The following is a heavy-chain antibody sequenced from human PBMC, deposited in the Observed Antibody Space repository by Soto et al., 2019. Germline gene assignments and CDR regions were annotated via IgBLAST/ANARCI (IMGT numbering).Heavy chain of an antibody. CDR1: GFTFDDYT. Sequence: GSLRLSCAASGFTFDDYTMHWVRQAPGKGLEWVSLISWDGGSTYYADSVKGRFTISRDNSKNSLYLQMNSLRTEDTALYYCAKVRSPNYYYGMDVWGQGTTVTVSS. V-gene: IGHV3-43*01. D-gene: IGHD6-13*01. CDR3: AKVRSPNYYYGMDV. CDR2: ISWDGGST. J-gene: IGHJ6*02.